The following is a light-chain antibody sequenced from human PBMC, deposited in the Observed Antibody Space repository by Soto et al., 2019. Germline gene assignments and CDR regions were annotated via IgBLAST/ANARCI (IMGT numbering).Light chain of an antibody. J-gene: IGLJ2*01. Sequence: NFMLTQPHSVSESPGKTVTISCTRSGGSIATNHVQWYQQRPGSAPTTVIYKDTQRPSGVPDRFSGSIDSSSNSASLTISGLKTEDEADYYCQSYDGNNVLFGGRTKLTVL. CDR3: QSYDGNNVL. CDR1: GGSIATNH. V-gene: IGLV6-57*04. CDR2: KDT.